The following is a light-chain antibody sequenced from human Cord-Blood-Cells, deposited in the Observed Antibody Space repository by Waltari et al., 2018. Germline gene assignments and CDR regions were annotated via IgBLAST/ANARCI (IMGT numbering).Light chain of an antibody. J-gene: IGKJ4*01. V-gene: IGKV1-33*01. CDR1: QDISNY. CDR3: QQYDNLPLT. Sequence: DIQMTQSPSSLSASVGDRVTITCQASQDISNYLTWYQQKQGKAPKLLIYDASNLETGVPSRFSGSGSGTDFTLTISSLQPEDIATYYCQQYDNLPLTFGGGTKVEIK. CDR2: DAS.